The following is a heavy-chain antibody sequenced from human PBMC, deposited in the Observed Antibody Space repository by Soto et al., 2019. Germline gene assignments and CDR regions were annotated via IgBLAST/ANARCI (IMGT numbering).Heavy chain of an antibody. CDR1: GGTFSSYT. Sequence: SVKVSCKASGGTFSSYTISWVRQAPGQGLEWMGRIIPILGIANYAQKFQSRVTITADKATSTAYMELSSLRSEDTAVYYCARDRHYYDSSGTNFDYWGQGTLVTVSS. J-gene: IGHJ4*02. D-gene: IGHD3-22*01. CDR2: IIPILGIA. CDR3: ARDRHYYDSSGTNFDY. V-gene: IGHV1-69*04.